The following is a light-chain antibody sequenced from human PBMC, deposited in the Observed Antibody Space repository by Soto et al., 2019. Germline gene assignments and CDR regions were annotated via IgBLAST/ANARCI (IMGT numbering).Light chain of an antibody. V-gene: IGKV1-39*01. CDR2: GAS. Sequence: DIRMTQSPSSLSASVGDRVTITCRASQSISNYLNWYQQKPGKAPKLLIFGASNLQSGVPSRFSGSGSGTDFTLTISSLQPEDFATYYCQQSYSNPRTFGQGTKVEIK. J-gene: IGKJ1*01. CDR3: QQSYSNPRT. CDR1: QSISNY.